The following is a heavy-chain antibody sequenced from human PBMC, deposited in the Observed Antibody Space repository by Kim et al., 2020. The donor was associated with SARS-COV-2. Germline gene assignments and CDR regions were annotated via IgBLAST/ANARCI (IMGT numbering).Heavy chain of an antibody. J-gene: IGHJ4*02. V-gene: IGHV3-30*04. D-gene: IGHD3-3*01. CDR3: ARDRLLRFLEPDFDY. CDR1: GFTFSSYA. Sequence: GGSLRLSCAASGFTFSSYAMHWVRQAPGKGLEWVAVISYDGSNRYYADSVKGRFTISRDNSKNTVYLQMNSLRAEDTAVYYCARDRLLRFLEPDFDYWGQGALVTVSS. CDR2: ISYDGSNR.